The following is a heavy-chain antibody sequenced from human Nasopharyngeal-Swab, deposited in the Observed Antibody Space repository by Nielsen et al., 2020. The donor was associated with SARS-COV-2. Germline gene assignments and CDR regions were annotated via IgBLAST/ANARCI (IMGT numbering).Heavy chain of an antibody. D-gene: IGHD6-19*01. CDR3: ARSYSSGWYGGYFDY. Sequence: SGPTLVKPTQTLTLTCTFSGFSLSTSGMCVSWIRQPPGKALEWLARIDWDDDKYYSTSLKTRLTISKDTSKNQVVLTMTNMGPVDTATYYCARSYSSGWYGGYFDYWGQGTLVTVSS. CDR2: IDWDDDK. V-gene: IGHV2-70*11. J-gene: IGHJ4*02. CDR1: GFSLSTSGMC.